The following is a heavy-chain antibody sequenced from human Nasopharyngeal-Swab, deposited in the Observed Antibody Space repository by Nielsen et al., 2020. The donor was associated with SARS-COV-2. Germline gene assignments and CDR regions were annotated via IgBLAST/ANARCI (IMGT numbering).Heavy chain of an antibody. CDR3: ATAPPIAAAGTSWFDP. CDR2: FDPEDGET. V-gene: IGHV1-24*01. Sequence: DSVKVSCKVSGYTLTELSMHWVRQAPGKGLEWMGGFDPEDGETIYAQKFQGRVTMTEDTSTDTAYMELSSLRSEDTAVYYCATAPPIAAAGTSWFDPWGQGTLVTVSS. J-gene: IGHJ5*02. CDR1: GYTLTELS. D-gene: IGHD6-13*01.